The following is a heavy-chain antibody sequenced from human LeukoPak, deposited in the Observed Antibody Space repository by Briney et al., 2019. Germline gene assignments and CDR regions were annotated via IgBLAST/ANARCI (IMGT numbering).Heavy chain of an antibody. CDR1: GFTVSSNY. J-gene: IGHJ3*02. CDR3: ARAFGVVVAATEIDAFDI. V-gene: IGHV3-53*01. CDR2: IYSGGST. Sequence: GGSLRLSCAASGFTVSSNYMSWVRQAPGKGLEWVSVIYSGGSTYYADSVKGRFTISRDNSKNTLYLQMNSLRAEDTAVYYCARAFGVVVAATEIDAFDIWGQGTMVTVSS. D-gene: IGHD2-15*01.